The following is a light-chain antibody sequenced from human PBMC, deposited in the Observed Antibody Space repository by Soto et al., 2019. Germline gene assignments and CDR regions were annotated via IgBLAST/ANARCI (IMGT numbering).Light chain of an antibody. J-gene: IGKJ5*01. V-gene: IGKV3-20*01. CDR1: QSVRSNY. Sequence: EIVLTQSAGTLSLSPGERVTLSCRASQSVRSNYLAWYQQIPGQAPRLLIYGASSRATGIPARFSGSGSGTDFTLTISRLEPEDFAVYYCQQYGTSPFTFGQGTRLEI. CDR3: QQYGTSPFT. CDR2: GAS.